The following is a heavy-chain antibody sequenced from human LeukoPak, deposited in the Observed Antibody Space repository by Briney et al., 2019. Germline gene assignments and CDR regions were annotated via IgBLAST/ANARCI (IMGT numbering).Heavy chain of an antibody. J-gene: IGHJ3*01. CDR2: ISSSGSDI. Sequence: GGSLRLSCAASGLTFSNYEMHWVRQAPGKGLEWVSYISSSGSDIYYADSVKGRFIISRDNAKNSLYLQMNTLRADDTALYYCARVRVATTGRYDALNLWGQGTMVTVSS. CDR1: GLTFSNYE. V-gene: IGHV3-48*03. D-gene: IGHD5-12*01. CDR3: ARVRVATTGRYDALNL.